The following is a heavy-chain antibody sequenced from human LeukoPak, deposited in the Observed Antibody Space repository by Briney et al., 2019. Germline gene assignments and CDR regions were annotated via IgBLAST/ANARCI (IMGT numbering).Heavy chain of an antibody. CDR3: ARDKGYNSAY. V-gene: IGHV3-7*01. D-gene: IGHD5-24*01. CDR2: IRMDGGEQ. CDR1: GFTFSSYW. J-gene: IGHJ4*02. Sequence: PGGSLRLSCAASGFTFSSYWMTWVRQTPGKGLEWVANIRMDGGEQYYMDSVEGRFTISRDNAKNSLYLQMYSQRPEDTAVYYCARDKGYNSAYWGRGTLVTVSS.